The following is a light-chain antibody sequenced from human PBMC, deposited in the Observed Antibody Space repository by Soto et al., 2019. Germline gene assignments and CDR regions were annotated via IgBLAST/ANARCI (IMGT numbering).Light chain of an antibody. J-gene: IGKJ1*01. CDR3: HQYNNWPAT. V-gene: IGKV3-15*01. Sequence: EIVMTQSPATLSVSPGERATLSCRASQTVNSNLAWYQQKPGQAPRLLMYGASTRATGLPARFSGSGSGTEFTLTISGLQSEDSAVYYCHQYNNWPATFDRGTTVEFK. CDR1: QTVNSN. CDR2: GAS.